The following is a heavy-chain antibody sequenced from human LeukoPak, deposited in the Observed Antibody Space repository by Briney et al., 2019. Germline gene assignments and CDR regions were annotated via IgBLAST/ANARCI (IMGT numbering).Heavy chain of an antibody. V-gene: IGHV4-59*08. Sequence: SVTVSLTCTVSGGSISSYYWSWIRQPPGKGLEWIGYIYYSGSTNYNPPLKSRVTISVDTSKNQFSLKLSSVTAADTAVYYCARSNLYPNIPWFDPWGQGTLDTLPS. CDR2: IYYSGST. J-gene: IGHJ5*02. D-gene: IGHD3-16*01. CDR1: GGSISSYY. CDR3: ARSNLYPNIPWFDP.